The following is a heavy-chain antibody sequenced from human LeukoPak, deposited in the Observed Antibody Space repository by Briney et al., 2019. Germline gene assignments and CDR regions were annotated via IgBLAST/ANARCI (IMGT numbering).Heavy chain of an antibody. CDR3: ARGTGGRVATISYYYFGMDV. CDR1: GFSFSTYG. D-gene: IGHD5-12*01. CDR2: IWYDGSNK. Sequence: GSLRLSCSASGFSFSTYGLHWVRQAPGKGLEWVALIWYDGSNKYYADSVKGRFTISRDNSKNTLYLQMNSLRAEDTAVYYCARGTGGRVATISYYYFGMDVWGQGTTVTVSS. J-gene: IGHJ6*02. V-gene: IGHV3-33*01.